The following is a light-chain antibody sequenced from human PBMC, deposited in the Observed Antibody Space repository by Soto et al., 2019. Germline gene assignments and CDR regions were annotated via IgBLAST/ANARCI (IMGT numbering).Light chain of an antibody. V-gene: IGLV2-14*01. CDR2: EVT. CDR3: ASYTTTGTVL. Sequence: QSALTQPASVSGSPGQSITISCTGTTSDVGGYNSVSWFQNQPDKAPKLIIYEVTLRPSGVSDRFSGSKSSNTASLTISGLQTEDEADYYCASYTTTGTVLFGGGTKVTVL. CDR1: TSDVGGYNS. J-gene: IGLJ2*01.